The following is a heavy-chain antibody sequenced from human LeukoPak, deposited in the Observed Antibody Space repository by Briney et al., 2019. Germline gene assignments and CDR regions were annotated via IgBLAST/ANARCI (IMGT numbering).Heavy chain of an antibody. Sequence: GGSLRLSCAASGFTFSSYSMNWVRQAPGKGLEWVSYISSSGITIYYADSVKGRFTISRDNAKTSLYLQMNSLSAEDTAVYYCARYYCSTTSCYGRYFDYWGQGTLVTVSS. V-gene: IGHV3-48*04. CDR3: ARYYCSTTSCYGRYFDY. CDR1: GFTFSSYS. CDR2: ISSSGITI. D-gene: IGHD2-2*01. J-gene: IGHJ4*02.